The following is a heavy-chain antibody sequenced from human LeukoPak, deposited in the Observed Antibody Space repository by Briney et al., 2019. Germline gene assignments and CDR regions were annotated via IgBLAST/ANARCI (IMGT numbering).Heavy chain of an antibody. Sequence: SETLSLTCTVSGGSISSYYWTWIRQPAGKGLEWIGRIYTSGSTNYDPSLKSRVTMSVDTSNNQFSLNLSSVTAADTAVYYCARQIIAAGKNYYGMDVWGQGTTVTVSS. CDR2: IYTSGST. J-gene: IGHJ6*02. CDR3: ARQIIAAGKNYYGMDV. D-gene: IGHD6-13*01. CDR1: GGSISSYY. V-gene: IGHV4-4*07.